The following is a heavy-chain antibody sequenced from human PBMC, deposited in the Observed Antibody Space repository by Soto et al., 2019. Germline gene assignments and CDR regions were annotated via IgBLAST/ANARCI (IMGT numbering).Heavy chain of an antibody. V-gene: IGHV1-2*02. CDR3: ARFNYYDAFDS. Sequence: ASVKVSCKACGYTFTGYYMHWVGQAPGQGREWMGWINPNSGGTNYAQKFQGRVTMTRDTSISTAYMELSRLRSDDTAVYYCARFNYYDAFDSWGQGTLVTVSS. CDR2: INPNSGGT. J-gene: IGHJ4*03. CDR1: GYTFTGYY. D-gene: IGHD3-22*01.